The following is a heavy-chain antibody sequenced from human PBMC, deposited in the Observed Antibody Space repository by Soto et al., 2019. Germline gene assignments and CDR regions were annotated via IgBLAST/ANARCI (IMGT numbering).Heavy chain of an antibody. CDR2: IYYGGST. Sequence: QVQLQESGPGLVKPSQTLSLTCTVSGGSISSGDYYWSWIRQPPGKGLEWIGYIYYGGSTYYNPSLNSRVTISVDTSKHQVSLKLSSVTAADTAVYYCVGFLLFGEFPTSDYWGQGTLVTVSS. D-gene: IGHD3-10*01. V-gene: IGHV4-30-4*01. CDR1: GGSISSGDYY. J-gene: IGHJ4*02. CDR3: VGFLLFGEFPTSDY.